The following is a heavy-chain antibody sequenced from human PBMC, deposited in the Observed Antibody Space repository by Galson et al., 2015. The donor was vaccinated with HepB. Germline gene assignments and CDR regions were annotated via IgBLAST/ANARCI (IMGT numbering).Heavy chain of an antibody. D-gene: IGHD6-19*01. CDR3: ARGEAGSSGWTRFDP. CDR2: ISSSSSYI. Sequence: SLRLSCAASGFTFSSYSMNWVRQAPGKGLEWVSSISSSSSYIYYADSVKGRFTISRDNAKNSLYLQMNSLRAEDTAVYYCARGEAGSSGWTRFDPWGQGTLVTVSS. CDR1: GFTFSSYS. J-gene: IGHJ5*02. V-gene: IGHV3-21*01.